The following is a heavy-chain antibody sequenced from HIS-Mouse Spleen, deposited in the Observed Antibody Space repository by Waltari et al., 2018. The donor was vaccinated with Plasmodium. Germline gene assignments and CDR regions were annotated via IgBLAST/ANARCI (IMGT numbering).Heavy chain of an antibody. CDR3: ARGSAGDAFDI. Sequence: VQLVESGGGLVQPGGSLRLSCAASGFTVSRNYMSGVRQAPGKGLEWVSVIYSGGSTYYADSVKGRFTISRDNSKNTLYLQMNSLRAEDTAVYYCARGSAGDAFDIWGQGTMVTVSS. V-gene: IGHV3-66*01. CDR2: IYSGGST. CDR1: GFTVSRNY. J-gene: IGHJ3*02. D-gene: IGHD3-10*01.